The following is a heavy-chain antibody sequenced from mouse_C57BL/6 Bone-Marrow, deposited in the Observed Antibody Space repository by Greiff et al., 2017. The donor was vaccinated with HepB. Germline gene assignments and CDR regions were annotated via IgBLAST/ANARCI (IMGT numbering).Heavy chain of an antibody. CDR2: ISDGGSYT. D-gene: IGHD1-1*01. V-gene: IGHV5-4*01. CDR3: ARDNGSSYGWFAY. Sequence: EVKVVESGGGLVKPGGSLKLSCAASGFTFSSYAMSWVRQTPEKRLEWVATISDGGSYTYYPDNVKGRFTISRDNAKNNLYLQMSHLKSEDTAMYYCARDNGSSYGWFAYWGQGTLVTVSA. CDR1: GFTFSSYA. J-gene: IGHJ3*01.